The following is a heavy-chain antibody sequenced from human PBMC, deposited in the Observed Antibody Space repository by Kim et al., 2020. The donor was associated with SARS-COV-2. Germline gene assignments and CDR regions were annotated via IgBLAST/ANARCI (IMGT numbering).Heavy chain of an antibody. V-gene: IGHV4-39*01. J-gene: IGHJ4*02. Sequence: YYSGSTYYNPSLKSRVTISVDTSKNQFSLKLSSVTAADTAVYYCARQLFYWGQGTLVTVSS. CDR2: YYSGST. CDR3: ARQLFY.